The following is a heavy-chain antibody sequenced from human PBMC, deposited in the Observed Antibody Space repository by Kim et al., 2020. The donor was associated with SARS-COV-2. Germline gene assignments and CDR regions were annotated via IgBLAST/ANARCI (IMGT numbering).Heavy chain of an antibody. D-gene: IGHD3-10*01. CDR3: ARDLLWFGDHGGFDP. V-gene: IGHV4-59*01. J-gene: IGHJ5*02. Sequence: PSLKSRVTISVDTSKNQFSLKLGSVTAADTAVYYCARDLLWFGDHGGFDPWGQGTLVTVSS.